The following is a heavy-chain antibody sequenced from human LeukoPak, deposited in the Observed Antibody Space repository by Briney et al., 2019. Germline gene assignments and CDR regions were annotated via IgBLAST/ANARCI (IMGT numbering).Heavy chain of an antibody. CDR1: GGSTSSSNW. D-gene: IGHD3-9*01. Sequence: ASETLSLTCAVSGGSTSSSNWWSWVRQPPGKGLEWIGEIFHTGNTNYNPSLKSRVTISVDTSKNQFSLKLSSVTAADTAVYYCARHVRSGYILRYFDWLPSGKFDYWGQGTLVTVSS. J-gene: IGHJ4*02. V-gene: IGHV4-4*02. CDR3: ARHVRSGYILRYFDWLPSGKFDY. CDR2: IFHTGNT.